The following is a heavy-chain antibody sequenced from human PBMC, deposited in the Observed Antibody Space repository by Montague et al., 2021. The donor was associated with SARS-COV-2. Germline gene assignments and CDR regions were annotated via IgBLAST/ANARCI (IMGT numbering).Heavy chain of an antibody. V-gene: IGHV4-61*02. Sequence: TLSLTCTVSGGSISSGSHYWSWIRQPAGKGLGGIGRIDTSGNTKYIPSLKSRVTISVDTSKNQFSLKLSSVTAADTAVYYCARRIDYYGIDVWGQGTTVTVSS. CDR2: IDTSGNT. D-gene: IGHD1-26*01. CDR1: GGSISSGSHY. CDR3: ARRIDYYGIDV. J-gene: IGHJ6*02.